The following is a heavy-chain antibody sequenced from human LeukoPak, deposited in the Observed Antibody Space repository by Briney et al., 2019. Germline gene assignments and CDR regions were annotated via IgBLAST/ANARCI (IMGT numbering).Heavy chain of an antibody. CDR2: IYYSGST. V-gene: IGHV4-59*12. CDR1: GGSISSYY. Sequence: KSSETLSLTCTVSGGSISSYYWSWIRQPPGKGLEWIGSIYYSGSTYYSPSLKSRVTISVDTSKNQFSLKLSSVAAADTAMYYCARGYSSLSWSTFDICGQGTMVTVSS. CDR3: ARGYSSLSWSTFDI. D-gene: IGHD6-6*01. J-gene: IGHJ3*02.